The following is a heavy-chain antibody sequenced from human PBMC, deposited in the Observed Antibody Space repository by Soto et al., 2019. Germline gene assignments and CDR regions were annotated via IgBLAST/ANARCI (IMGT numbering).Heavy chain of an antibody. CDR2: IYYSGSA. D-gene: IGHD3-10*01. V-gene: IGHV4-61*01. J-gene: IGHJ3*02. CDR3: ARAYCSGRDAFDI. Sequence: PSETLSLTCTVSGGSVSIGSYYWSWIRQPPGKGLVWIGYIYYSGSANYNPSLKSRVTISVDTSKNQFSLKLRSVTAADTAVYYCARAYCSGRDAFDIWGQGTMVTVSS. CDR1: GGSVSIGSYY.